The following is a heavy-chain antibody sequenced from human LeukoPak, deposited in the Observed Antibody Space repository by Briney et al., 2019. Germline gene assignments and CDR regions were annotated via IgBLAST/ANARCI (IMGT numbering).Heavy chain of an antibody. J-gene: IGHJ5*02. D-gene: IGHD3-10*01. CDR3: ARHAGLLWFGELLRNWFDP. V-gene: IGHV4-34*01. CDR1: GGSFSGYY. Sequence: PSETLSLTCAVYGGSFSGYYWSWIRQPPGKGLEWIGEINHSGSTNYNPSLKSRVTISVDTSKNQFSLKLSSVTAADTAVYYCARHAGLLWFGELLRNWFDPWGQGTLVTVSS. CDR2: INHSGST.